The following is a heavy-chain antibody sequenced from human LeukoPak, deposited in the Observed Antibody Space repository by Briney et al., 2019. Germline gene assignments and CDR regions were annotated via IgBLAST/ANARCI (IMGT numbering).Heavy chain of an antibody. Sequence: SETLSLTCAVSGYPISSGYYWGWIRQPPGKGLEWIGSIYHSGSTYYNPSLKSRVTISVDTSKNQFSLKLSSVTAADTAVYYCARASITMVRGVINPMMTLCGAIDYWGQGTLVTVSS. CDR1: GYPISSGYY. V-gene: IGHV4-38-2*01. CDR3: ARASITMVRGVINPMMTLCGAIDY. D-gene: IGHD3-10*01. J-gene: IGHJ4*02. CDR2: IYHSGST.